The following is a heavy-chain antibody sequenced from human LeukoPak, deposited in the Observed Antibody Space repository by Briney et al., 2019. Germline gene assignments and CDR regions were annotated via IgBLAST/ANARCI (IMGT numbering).Heavy chain of an antibody. CDR1: GYTFTGYG. D-gene: IGHD3-10*01. V-gene: IGHV1-18*01. J-gene: IGHJ6*03. CDR2: ISAYNGNT. CDR3: ARDWRGSLYYYYYMDV. Sequence: ASVKVSCKASGYTFTGYGISWVRQAPGQGLEWMEWISAYNGNTNYAQKLQGRVTMTTDTSTSTAYMELRSLRSDDTAAYYCARDWRGSLYYYYYMDVWGKGTTVTVSS.